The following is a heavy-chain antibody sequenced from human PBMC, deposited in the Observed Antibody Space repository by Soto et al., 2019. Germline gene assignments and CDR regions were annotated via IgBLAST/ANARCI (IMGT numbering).Heavy chain of an antibody. CDR1: GGSFSGYY. V-gene: IGHV4-34*01. CDR3: ARLIGRYYDILTGYYERNWFDP. J-gene: IGHJ5*02. CDR2: INHSGST. Sequence: PSETLSLTCAVYGGSFSGYYWSWIRQPPGKGLEWIGEINHSGSTNYNPSLKSRVTISVDTSKNQFSLKLSSVTAADTAVYYCARLIGRYYDILTGYYERNWFDPWGQGTLVTVSS. D-gene: IGHD3-9*01.